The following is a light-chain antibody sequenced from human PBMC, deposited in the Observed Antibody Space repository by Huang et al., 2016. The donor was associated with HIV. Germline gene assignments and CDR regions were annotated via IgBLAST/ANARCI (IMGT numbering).Light chain of an antibody. Sequence: IVLTQTPASLSLSAGERATLSCRASQSVSHYLAWYQHNPGQPPRLLIYGASRRATDMPARFNGSGSGTDFTLTISSLEAEDSALYYCQESDTWPRLTLGGGTKVEIK. CDR2: GAS. CDR3: QESDTWPRLT. V-gene: IGKV3-11*01. J-gene: IGKJ4*01. CDR1: QSVSHY.